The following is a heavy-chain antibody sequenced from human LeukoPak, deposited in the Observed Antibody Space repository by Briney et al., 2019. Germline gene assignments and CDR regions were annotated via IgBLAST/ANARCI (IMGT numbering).Heavy chain of an antibody. J-gene: IGHJ4*02. CDR2: VYASGDYNSGIN. V-gene: IGHV4-59*13. CDR1: GTSLNSYS. CDR3: ARGDQEFDY. Sequence: PSQTLSLACTLSGTSLNSYSWSWLRQTPGKGLEWIGYVYASGDYNSGINTYNPSLESRVTITVDTSKNQFALRLTSLTAADTAVYYCARGDQEFDYWGQGTRVTVSS.